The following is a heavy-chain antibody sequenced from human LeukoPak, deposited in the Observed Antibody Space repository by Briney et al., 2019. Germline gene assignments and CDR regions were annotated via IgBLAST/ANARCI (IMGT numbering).Heavy chain of an antibody. D-gene: IGHD4-17*01. CDR3: ARGAYGDSLSWFDP. CDR1: GGSISSGGYY. V-gene: IGHV4-31*03. CDR2: IYYSGST. J-gene: IGHJ5*02. Sequence: SETLSLTCTVSGGSISSGGYYWSWIRHHPGKGLEWIGYIYYSGSTHYNPSLKSRVTISVDTSKNQFSLKLSSVTAADSAVYYCARGAYGDSLSWFDPWGQGTLVTDSS.